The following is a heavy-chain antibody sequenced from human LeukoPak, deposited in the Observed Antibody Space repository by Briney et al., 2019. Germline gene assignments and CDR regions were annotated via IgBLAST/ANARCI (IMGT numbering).Heavy chain of an antibody. Sequence: SQTLSLTCAISGDSVSSNSAAWNWIRQSPSRGLEWLGRTYYRSKWYNDYAVSVKSRITINPDTSKNQFSLQLNSVTPEDTAVYYCARATPYSSGWSNWFDPWGQGTLVTVSS. D-gene: IGHD6-19*01. V-gene: IGHV6-1*01. CDR2: TYYRSKWYN. CDR1: GDSVSSNSAA. J-gene: IGHJ5*02. CDR3: ARATPYSSGWSNWFDP.